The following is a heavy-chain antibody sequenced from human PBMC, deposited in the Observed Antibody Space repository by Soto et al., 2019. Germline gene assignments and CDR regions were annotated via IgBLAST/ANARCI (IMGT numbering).Heavy chain of an antibody. Sequence: SVKVSCKASGYTFTSYGISWVRQAPGQGLEWMGRIIPILGIANYAQKFQGRVTITADKSTSTAYMELSSLRSEDTAVYYCARDWISSGWYTGAFDIWGQGTMVTVSS. CDR3: ARDWISSGWYTGAFDI. V-gene: IGHV1-69*04. CDR2: IIPILGIA. J-gene: IGHJ3*02. D-gene: IGHD6-19*01. CDR1: GYTFTSYG.